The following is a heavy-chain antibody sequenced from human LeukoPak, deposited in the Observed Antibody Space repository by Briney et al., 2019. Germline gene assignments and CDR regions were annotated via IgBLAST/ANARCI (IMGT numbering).Heavy chain of an antibody. J-gene: IGHJ4*02. CDR1: GYTFTNYY. CDR3: ARERRAWGEDF. CDR2: INPNGGST. V-gene: IGHV1-46*01. Sequence: GASVKVSCKASGYTFTNYYIHWVRQAPGQGLEWVGLINPNGGSTGYAQRFQGRVTVTTDTSTSTVYMELNSLGSEDTAVYYCARERRAWGEDFWGQGNLVTVSS. D-gene: IGHD3-16*01.